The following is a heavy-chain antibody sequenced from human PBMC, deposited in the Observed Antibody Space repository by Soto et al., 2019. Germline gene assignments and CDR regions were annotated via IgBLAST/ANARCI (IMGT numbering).Heavy chain of an antibody. V-gene: IGHV3-30*14. J-gene: IGHJ5*02. Sequence: PGGSLRLSCVTSGFTFSSHSMHWFRQTPAKGLEWVAVASSDGGTKFYADSVKGRFTISRDNSKNTLYLHMNNLRVEDTAVYYCAREVVPTHWYFDNWGQGIMVTVS. CDR1: GFTFSSHS. CDR3: AREVVPTHWYFDN. D-gene: IGHD2-8*02. CDR2: ASSDGGTK.